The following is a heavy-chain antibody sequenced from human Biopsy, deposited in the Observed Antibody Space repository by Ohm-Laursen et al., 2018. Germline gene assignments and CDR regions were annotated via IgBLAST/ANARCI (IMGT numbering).Heavy chain of an antibody. CDR3: ARGGLNYWYFDL. Sequence: SVKVSCKASGYTFTDSYMHWVRQAPGQGLEWMGWINPNSGGTNYAQKFQGRVTMTRDTSMSTAYMELNRLRSDGTAVYYCARGGLNYWYFDLWGRGTLVTISS. CDR1: GYTFTDSY. V-gene: IGHV1-2*02. D-gene: IGHD1-26*01. J-gene: IGHJ2*01. CDR2: INPNSGGT.